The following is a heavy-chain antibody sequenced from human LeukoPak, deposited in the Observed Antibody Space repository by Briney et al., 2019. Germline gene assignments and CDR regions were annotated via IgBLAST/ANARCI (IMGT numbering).Heavy chain of an antibody. CDR3: ARDRARTHFDL. D-gene: IGHD1-14*01. J-gene: IGHJ2*01. Sequence: SETLSLTCTVSGGSISSGGYYWSWIRQPPGKGLEWIGYIYHSGSTYYNPSLKSRVTISVDRSKNQFSLKLSSVTAADTAVYYCARDRARTHFDLWGRGTLVTVSS. V-gene: IGHV4-30-2*01. CDR1: GGSISSGGYY. CDR2: IYHSGST.